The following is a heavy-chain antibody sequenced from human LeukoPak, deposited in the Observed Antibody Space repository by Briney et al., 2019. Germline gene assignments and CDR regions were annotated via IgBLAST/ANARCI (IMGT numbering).Heavy chain of an antibody. V-gene: IGHV1-8*01. Sequence: GASVKVSCKASGYTFTSYDINWVRQATGQGLEWMEWMNPNSGNTGYGQKFQGRVTMTRNIFISTAYMELSSLRSEDTAVYYCARVEYISGYSHVYWGQGTLVTVSS. CDR3: ARVEYISGYSHVY. CDR1: GYTFTSYD. J-gene: IGHJ4*02. D-gene: IGHD3-22*01. CDR2: MNPNSGNT.